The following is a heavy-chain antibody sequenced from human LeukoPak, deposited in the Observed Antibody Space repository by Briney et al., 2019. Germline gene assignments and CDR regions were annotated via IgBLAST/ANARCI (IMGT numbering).Heavy chain of an antibody. CDR1: GFTFSSYG. CDR2: IWYDGSNK. V-gene: IGHV3-33*01. D-gene: IGHD3-10*01. CDR3: ARDLDYYGSGSYYNAHSPFDY. Sequence: PGGSLRLSCAASGFTFSSYGMHWVRQAPGKGLEWVAVIWYDGSNKYYADSVKGRFTISRDNSKNTLYLQMNSLRAEDTAVYYCARDLDYYGSGSYYNAHSPFDYWAREPWSPSPQ. J-gene: IGHJ4*02.